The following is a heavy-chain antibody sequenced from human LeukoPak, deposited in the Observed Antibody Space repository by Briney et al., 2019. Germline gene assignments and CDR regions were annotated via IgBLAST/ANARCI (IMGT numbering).Heavy chain of an antibody. CDR1: GGSISSYY. CDR3: ARDLVGMDV. J-gene: IGHJ6*02. CDR2: IYYSGST. V-gene: IGHV4-59*01. Sequence: PSETLSLTCTVSGGSISSYYWSWIRQPPGKGLEWIGYIYYSGSTNYNPSLKSRVTISVDTSKNQFSLKLSSVTAADTAVYYCARDLVGMDVWGQGTTVTVSS.